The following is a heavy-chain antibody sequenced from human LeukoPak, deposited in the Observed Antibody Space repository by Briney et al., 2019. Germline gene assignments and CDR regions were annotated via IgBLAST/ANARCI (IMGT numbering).Heavy chain of an antibody. D-gene: IGHD2-21*02. Sequence: PSETLSLTCTVSGGSISSGGYYWSWIRQHPGKGLEWIGYIYYSGSTYYNPSLKSRVTISVDTSKNQFSLKLSSVTAADTAVYYCARGSYCGGDCYFSGGLDYWGQGTLVTVSS. J-gene: IGHJ4*02. CDR2: IYYSGST. CDR1: GGSISSGGYY. V-gene: IGHV4-31*03. CDR3: ARGSYCGGDCYFSGGLDY.